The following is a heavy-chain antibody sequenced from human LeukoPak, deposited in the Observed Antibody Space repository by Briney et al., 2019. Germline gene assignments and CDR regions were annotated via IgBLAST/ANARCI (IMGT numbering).Heavy chain of an antibody. Sequence: ASVKVSCKASGYTLTNYALNWVRQAPGQGPEWMGWINTNTGNPTYAQGFTGRFVFSLDTSVNTAYLQISSLKAEDTAIYYCARVQGYCSTTSCYPHYWGQGTLVTVSS. V-gene: IGHV7-4-1*02. CDR1: GYTLTNYA. D-gene: IGHD2-2*01. J-gene: IGHJ4*02. CDR2: INTNTGNP. CDR3: ARVQGYCSTTSCYPHY.